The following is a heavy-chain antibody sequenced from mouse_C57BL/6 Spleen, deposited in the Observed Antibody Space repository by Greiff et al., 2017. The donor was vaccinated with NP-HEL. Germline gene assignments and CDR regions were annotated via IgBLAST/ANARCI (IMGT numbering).Heavy chain of an antibody. CDR2: IRNKANGYTT. Sequence: EVQLKESGGGLVQPGGSLSLSCAASGFTFTDYYMSWVRQPPGKALEWLGFIRNKANGYTTEYSASVRGRFTISRDNSQSILYLQMNALRAEDSATYYCARSYYYGSSYVDAMDYWGQGTSVTVSS. D-gene: IGHD1-1*01. CDR3: ARSYYYGSSYVDAMDY. J-gene: IGHJ4*01. V-gene: IGHV7-3*01. CDR1: GFTFTDYY.